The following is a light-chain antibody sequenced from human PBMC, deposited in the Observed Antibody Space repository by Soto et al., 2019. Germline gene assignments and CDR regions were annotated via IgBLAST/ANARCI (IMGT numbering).Light chain of an antibody. V-gene: IGKV3-15*01. J-gene: IGKJ4*01. CDR3: QQYNNWPLT. CDR2: DAS. CDR1: QSLSTN. Sequence: EIVMTQSPATLSVAPGERVTLSCRASQSLSTNLAWYQQKPGQAPRLLIYDASTRATGLPARFSGSGSGTEFTLTITSLHSEDFAVYYCQQYNNWPLTFGGGTKVEIK.